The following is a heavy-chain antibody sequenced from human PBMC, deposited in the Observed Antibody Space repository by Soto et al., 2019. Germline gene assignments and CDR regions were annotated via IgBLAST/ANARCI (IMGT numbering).Heavy chain of an antibody. J-gene: IGHJ3*02. CDR1: GFTFSSYA. Sequence: GGSLRLSCAASGFTFSSYAMSWVRQAPGKGLEWVSAISGSGGSTYYADSVKGRFTISRDNSKNTLYLQMNSLRAEDTAVYYCAKDYCSGGSCYAASYHDAFDIWGQGTMVTVSS. CDR2: ISGSGGST. D-gene: IGHD2-15*01. V-gene: IGHV3-23*01. CDR3: AKDYCSGGSCYAASYHDAFDI.